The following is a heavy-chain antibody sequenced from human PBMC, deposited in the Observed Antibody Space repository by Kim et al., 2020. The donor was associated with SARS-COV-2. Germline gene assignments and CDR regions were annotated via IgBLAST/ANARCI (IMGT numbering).Heavy chain of an antibody. CDR1: GGTFSSYA. J-gene: IGHJ4*02. V-gene: IGHV1-69*13. CDR3: ASPSSLTYYYDSSGYPFDY. D-gene: IGHD3-22*01. CDR2: IIPIFGTA. Sequence: SVKVSCKASGGTFSSYAISWVRQAHGQGLEWMGGIIPIFGTANYAQKFQGRVTITADESTSTAYMELSSLRSEDTAVYYCASPSSLTYYYDSSGYPFDYWGQGTLVTVSS.